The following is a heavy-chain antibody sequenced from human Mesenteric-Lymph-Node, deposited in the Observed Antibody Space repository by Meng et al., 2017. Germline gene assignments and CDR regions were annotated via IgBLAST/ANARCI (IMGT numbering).Heavy chain of an antibody. CDR3: ARVGYCSSTSCSSLGWFDP. CDR1: GYTFTSYA. Sequence: SVKVSCKASGYTFTSYAISWVRQAPGQGLEWMGGIIPIFGTANYAQKFQGRVMITADESTSTAYMELSSLRSEDTAVYYCARVGYCSSTSCSSLGWFDPWGQGTLVTVSS. J-gene: IGHJ5*02. CDR2: IIPIFGTA. D-gene: IGHD2-2*01. V-gene: IGHV1-69*13.